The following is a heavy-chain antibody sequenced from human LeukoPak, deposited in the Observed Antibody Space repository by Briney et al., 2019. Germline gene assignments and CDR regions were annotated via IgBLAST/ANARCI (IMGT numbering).Heavy chain of an antibody. Sequence: PGRSLRLSCAASGFTFSSNWMTWVRQAPGRGLEWVANIKQDGSEKYYVDSVKGRFTISRDNAKKSLYLQMNSLRAEDTAVYYCARVSFRSLLTLTTGDFDYWGQGTLVTVSP. CDR1: GFTFSSNW. CDR2: IKQDGSEK. J-gene: IGHJ4*02. V-gene: IGHV3-7*01. CDR3: ARVSFRSLLTLTTGDFDY. D-gene: IGHD4-11*01.